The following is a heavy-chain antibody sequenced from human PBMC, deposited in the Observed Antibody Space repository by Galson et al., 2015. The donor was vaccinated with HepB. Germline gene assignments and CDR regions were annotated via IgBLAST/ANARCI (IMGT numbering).Heavy chain of an antibody. CDR1: GFTFSHYA. CDR2: ISFDGSEK. V-gene: IGHV3-30-3*01. J-gene: IGHJ6*03. CDR3: ARASDSGFSKFYYYYLDV. Sequence: SLRLSCAASGFTFSHYAIHWVRQAPGRGLEWVAVISFDGSEKYHADSVKGRVIISRDNSKNTLYVQMNRLRPEDTAVYYCARASDSGFSKFYYYYLDVWGEGATVTVSS. D-gene: IGHD6-19*01.